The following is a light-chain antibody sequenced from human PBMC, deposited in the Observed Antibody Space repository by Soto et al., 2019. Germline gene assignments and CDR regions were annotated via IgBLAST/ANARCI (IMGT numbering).Light chain of an antibody. Sequence: ENVLTQSPGTLSLSPGERATLSCRASQSISTNFLAWYQQKPGQAPRLLIYGASNRIPGIPDRFSGSGSGTDFTLTISRLEPEDFAVYHCQQYGSSYTFGQGTKVDIK. CDR1: QSISTNF. V-gene: IGKV3-20*01. CDR3: QQYGSSYT. CDR2: GAS. J-gene: IGKJ2*01.